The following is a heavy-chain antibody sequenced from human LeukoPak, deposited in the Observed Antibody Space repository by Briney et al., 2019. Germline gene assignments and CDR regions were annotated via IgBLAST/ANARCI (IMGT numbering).Heavy chain of an antibody. Sequence: GGSLRLSCAASGFTFSSYSMNWVRQAPGKGLEWVSSISSSSYIYYADSVKSRFTISRDNAKNSLYLQMNSLRAEDTAVYYCARDPFIRYFDWLLQGYFDYWGQGTLVTVSS. V-gene: IGHV3-21*01. CDR1: GFTFSSYS. CDR2: ISSSSYI. D-gene: IGHD3-9*01. CDR3: ARDPFIRYFDWLLQGYFDY. J-gene: IGHJ4*02.